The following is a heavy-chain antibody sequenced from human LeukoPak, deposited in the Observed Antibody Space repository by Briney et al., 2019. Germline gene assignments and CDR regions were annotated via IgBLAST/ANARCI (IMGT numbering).Heavy chain of an antibody. Sequence: PSETLSLTCAVSGYSISSGYYRGWIRQPPGKGLEWIGSMYHSGSTYYNPSLKSRVTISVDTSKNQFSLKLSSVTAADTAVYYCARCPWSYQEYYFDYWGQGTLVTVSS. D-gene: IGHD1-26*01. V-gene: IGHV4-38-2*01. J-gene: IGHJ4*02. CDR3: ARCPWSYQEYYFDY. CDR2: MYHSGST. CDR1: GYSISSGYY.